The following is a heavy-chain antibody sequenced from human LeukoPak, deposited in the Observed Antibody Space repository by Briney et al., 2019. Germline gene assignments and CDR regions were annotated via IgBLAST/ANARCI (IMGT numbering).Heavy chain of an antibody. CDR2: IYPGDSDT. CDR1: GYSFTNYW. D-gene: IGHD3-3*01. CDR3: ARQDYDFWSGPDY. Sequence: GESLKISCKGSGYSFTNYWIGWVRQMSGKGLEWMGNIYPGDSDTRYSPSFQGQVTISADKSISTAYLQWSSLKASDTAMYYCARQDYDFWSGPDYWGQGTLVTVSS. V-gene: IGHV5-51*01. J-gene: IGHJ4*02.